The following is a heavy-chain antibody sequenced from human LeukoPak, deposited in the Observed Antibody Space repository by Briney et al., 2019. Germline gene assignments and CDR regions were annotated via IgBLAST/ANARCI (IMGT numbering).Heavy chain of an antibody. CDR2: ISSSSSYI. CDR1: GFTFSSYS. J-gene: IGHJ4*02. CDR3: ARDRGSIAARHFDY. D-gene: IGHD6-6*01. V-gene: IGHV3-21*01. Sequence: GGFLRLSCAASGFTFSSYSMNWVRQAPGKGLEWVSSISSSSSYIYYADSVKGRFTISRDNAKNSLYLQMNSLRAEDTAVYYCARDRGSIAARHFDYWGQGTLVTVSS.